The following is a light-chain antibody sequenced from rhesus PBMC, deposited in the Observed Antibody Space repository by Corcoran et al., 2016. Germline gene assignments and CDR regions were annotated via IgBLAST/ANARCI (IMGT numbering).Light chain of an antibody. CDR2: KAS. CDR3: QQYSSRPYS. V-gene: IGKV1-22*01. CDR1: QGISRW. Sequence: DIQMTQSPSSLSASVGDTVTITCRASQGISRWLAWYQQKPGKAPKLLIYKASSLQSGVPSRFSGSGSGTDFTLPISTLQSEDFSTYYCQQYSSRPYSFGQGTKVGIK. J-gene: IGKJ2*01.